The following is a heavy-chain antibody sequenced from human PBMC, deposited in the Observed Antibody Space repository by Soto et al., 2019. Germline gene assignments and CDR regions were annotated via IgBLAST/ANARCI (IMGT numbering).Heavy chain of an antibody. CDR1: GFTCSSYA. CDR2: IAYDGRNK. V-gene: IGHV3-30*04. Sequence: PGGSLRLSCTASGFTCSSYAMHWVRQAPGKGLEWVAVIAYDGRNKYYADSVKGRFTISRDNSKNTLYLQMNSLRIEDTAVYYCARELERVFDYWGQGTLVTVSS. D-gene: IGHD1-1*01. CDR3: ARELERVFDY. J-gene: IGHJ4*02.